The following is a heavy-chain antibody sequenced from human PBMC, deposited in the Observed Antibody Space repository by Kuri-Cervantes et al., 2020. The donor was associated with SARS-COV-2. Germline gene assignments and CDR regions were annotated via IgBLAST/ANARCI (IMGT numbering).Heavy chain of an antibody. CDR3: VSGDYYALDR. D-gene: IGHD1-26*01. CDR2: VGSKVSNYAT. Sequence: GGSLRLSCAASGFTFSVSSMHWVRQASGKGLEGVGRVGSKVSNYATDYAASVKGRFTISRDDSKYTAFLQMNSLKTEDTAVYYCVSGDYYALDRWGQGTLVTVSS. J-gene: IGHJ5*02. V-gene: IGHV3-73*01. CDR1: GFTFSVSS.